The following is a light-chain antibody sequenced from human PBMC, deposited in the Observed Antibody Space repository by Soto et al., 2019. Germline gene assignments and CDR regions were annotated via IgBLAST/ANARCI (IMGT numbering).Light chain of an antibody. CDR2: DDR. CDR3: QVWDSSRNRV. CDR1: NIGSKV. Sequence: SYELTQPPSVSVAPGQTARISCGGDNIGSKVVHWFQQKPGQAPWLVVYDDRARPSGIPERFSGSNSGNTATLTISGAEAGDEADYYCQVWDSSRNRVFGGGTQLTVL. V-gene: IGLV3-21*02. J-gene: IGLJ2*01.